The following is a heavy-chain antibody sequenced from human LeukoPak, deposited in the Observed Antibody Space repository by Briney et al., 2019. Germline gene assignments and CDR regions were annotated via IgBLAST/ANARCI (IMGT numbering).Heavy chain of an antibody. Sequence: SVKVSCTASGYTFTSYAISWVRQAPGQGLEWMGGIIPIFGTANYAQKFQGRVTITADESTSTAYMELSSLRSEDTAVYYCARDVRNGIAVAELDYWGQGTLVTVSS. V-gene: IGHV1-69*13. D-gene: IGHD6-19*01. CDR3: ARDVRNGIAVAELDY. CDR2: IIPIFGTA. J-gene: IGHJ4*02. CDR1: GYTFTSYA.